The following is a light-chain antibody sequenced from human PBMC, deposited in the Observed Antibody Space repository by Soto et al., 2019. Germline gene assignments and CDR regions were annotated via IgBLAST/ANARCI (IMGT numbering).Light chain of an antibody. J-gene: IGLJ1*01. V-gene: IGLV2-14*03. CDR3: SAYTPSSTYV. CDR2: DVT. Sequence: QSVLTQPASVSGSPGQSITISCTGTSSDVGGYNYVSWYQQHPGKAPKLMIYDVTNRPSGVSDRFSGSKSGYTASLTISGLQAEDEADYYCSAYTPSSTYVFGTGTKLTVL. CDR1: SSDVGGYNY.